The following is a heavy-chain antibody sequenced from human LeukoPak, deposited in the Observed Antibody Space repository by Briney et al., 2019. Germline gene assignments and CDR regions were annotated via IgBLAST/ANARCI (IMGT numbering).Heavy chain of an antibody. CDR2: IRSSHRPI. D-gene: IGHD3-22*01. J-gene: IGHJ2*01. V-gene: IGHV3-48*03. CDR1: GFTFSTFE. Sequence: PGGSLRLSCAASGFTFSTFEMNWVRQAPGKGLEWVSYIRSSHRPIYYADSVKGRFTISRDNAQNSLYLQMNNLRAEDTAVYYCARVLSYYDSSGSYGDWYFDLWGRGTLVTVSS. CDR3: ARVLSYYDSSGSYGDWYFDL.